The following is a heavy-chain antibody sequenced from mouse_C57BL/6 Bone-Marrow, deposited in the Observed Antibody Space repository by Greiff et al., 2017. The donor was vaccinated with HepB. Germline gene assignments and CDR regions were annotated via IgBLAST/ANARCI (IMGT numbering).Heavy chain of an antibody. V-gene: IGHV1-64*01. Sequence: QVQLKESGAELVKPGASVKLSCKASGYTFTSYWMHWVKQRPGQGLEWIGMIHPNSGSTNYNEKFKSKATLTVDKSSSTAYMQLSSLTSEDSAVYYCARRYGSSPFDYWGQGTTLTVSS. J-gene: IGHJ2*01. CDR2: IHPNSGST. D-gene: IGHD1-1*01. CDR3: ARRYGSSPFDY. CDR1: GYTFTSYW.